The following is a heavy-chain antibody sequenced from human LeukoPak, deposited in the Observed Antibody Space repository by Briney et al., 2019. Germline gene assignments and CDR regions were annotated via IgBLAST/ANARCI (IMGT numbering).Heavy chain of an antibody. CDR3: ARDWGTAGTWFDP. D-gene: IGHD6-19*01. CDR2: INSDGSST. CDR1: GFTFSSYW. V-gene: IGHV3-74*01. J-gene: IGHJ5*02. Sequence: GRSLRLSCAASGFTFSSYWMHWVRQAPGKGLVLVSRINSDGSSTSYADSVKGRFTISRDNAKNTLYLQMNSLRAEDTAAYYCARDWGTAGTWFDPWGQGTLVTVSS.